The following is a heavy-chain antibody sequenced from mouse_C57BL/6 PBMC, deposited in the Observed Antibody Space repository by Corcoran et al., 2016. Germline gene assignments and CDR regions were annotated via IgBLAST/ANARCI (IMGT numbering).Heavy chain of an antibody. V-gene: IGHV1-18*01. CDR2: INPNNGGT. J-gene: IGHJ3*01. Sequence: EVQLQQSGPELVKPGASVKIPCKASGYTFTDYNMDWVKQSHGKSLEWIGDINPNNGGTIYNQKFKGKATLTVDKSSSTAYMELRSLTSEDTAVYYCASMVTTGGFAYWGQGTLVTVSA. D-gene: IGHD2-2*01. CDR1: GYTFTDYN. CDR3: ASMVTTGGFAY.